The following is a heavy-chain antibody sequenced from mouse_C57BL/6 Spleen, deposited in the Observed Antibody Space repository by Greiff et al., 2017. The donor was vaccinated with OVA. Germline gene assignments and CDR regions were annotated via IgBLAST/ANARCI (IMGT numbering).Heavy chain of an antibody. D-gene: IGHD2-5*01. V-gene: IGHV14-4*01. J-gene: IGHJ4*01. CDR2: IDPENGDT. CDR3: TNACYSNFFYDMDD. CDR1: GFNFKDDY. Sequence: EVQLQQSGAELVRPGASVKLSCTASGFNFKDDYMHWVKQRPEQGLEWIGWIDPENGDTEYASKFQGKATITADTSSNTAYLQLSSLTSRDTADDYGTNACYSNFFYDMDDWGKGTTVTVSS.